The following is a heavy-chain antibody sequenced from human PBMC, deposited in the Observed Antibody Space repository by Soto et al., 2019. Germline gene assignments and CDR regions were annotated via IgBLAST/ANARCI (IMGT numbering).Heavy chain of an antibody. Sequence: SETLSLTCTVSGASTSSSSFFWGWIRQPPGKGLEWIGTIYYNGSTYYNPSLKSRVTISVDTSKNQFSLKLSSVTAADTALYYCARQLVVVAATLLGDYMDVWGKGTTVTVSS. D-gene: IGHD2-15*01. CDR2: IYYNGST. V-gene: IGHV4-39*01. CDR3: ARQLVVVAATLLGDYMDV. J-gene: IGHJ6*03. CDR1: GASTSSSSFF.